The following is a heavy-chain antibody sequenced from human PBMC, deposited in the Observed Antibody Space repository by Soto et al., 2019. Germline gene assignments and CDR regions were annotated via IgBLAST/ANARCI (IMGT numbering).Heavy chain of an antibody. D-gene: IGHD1-1*01. CDR2: IIPIFGTA. J-gene: IGHJ4*02. CDR1: GGTFSSYA. V-gene: IGHV1-69*01. Sequence: EVKKPGSSVKVSCKASGGTFSSYAISWVRQAPGQGLEWMGGIIPIFGTANYAQKFQGIVTITADESTSTAYMEMSSLRSEDTAVYYCARASRNWNDVSWPNYDYWGQGTLVTVSS. CDR3: ARASRNWNDVSWPNYDY.